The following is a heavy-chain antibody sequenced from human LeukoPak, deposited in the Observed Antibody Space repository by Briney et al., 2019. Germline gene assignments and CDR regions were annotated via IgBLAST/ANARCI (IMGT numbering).Heavy chain of an antibody. CDR3: GRGLARGRVGAKLFGWLDTGHNWFDP. Sequence: SKTLSLTCAVYGGSFSGYYWSWIRQPPGKGLEWIGEINHSGSTNYNPSLKSRVTISVDTSKNQSSLKLSSVTAADTAVYYCGRGLARGRVGAKLFGWLDTGHNWFDPWGQGTLVTVSS. J-gene: IGHJ5*02. CDR2: INHSGST. V-gene: IGHV4-34*01. D-gene: IGHD1-26*01. CDR1: GGSFSGYY.